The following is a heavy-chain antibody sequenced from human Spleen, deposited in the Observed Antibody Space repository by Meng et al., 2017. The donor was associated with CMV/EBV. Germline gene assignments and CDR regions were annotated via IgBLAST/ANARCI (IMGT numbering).Heavy chain of an antibody. CDR1: GFTFSSYE. CDR2: ISSSGSII. CDR3: AKAQLKTGRRLGAYYFYNMDV. V-gene: IGHV3-48*03. J-gene: IGHJ6*02. D-gene: IGHD3-3*01. Sequence: GGSLRLSCAASGFTFSSYEMNWVRQAPGKGLEWLSYISSSGSIIYYADSVKGRFTISRDNSRNTVYLQMKSLRVEDTAVYYCAKAQLKTGRRLGAYYFYNMDVWGQGTTVTVSS.